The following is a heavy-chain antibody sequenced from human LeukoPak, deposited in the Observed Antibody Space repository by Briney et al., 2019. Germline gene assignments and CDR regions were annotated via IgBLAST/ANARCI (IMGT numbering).Heavy chain of an antibody. CDR2: IYPGDSDT. CDR1: GYSFTSYW. V-gene: IGHV5-51*01. D-gene: IGHD3-22*01. J-gene: IGHJ4*02. CDR3: ARRPYYYDSSGYYQYYFDY. Sequence: GESLKISCKGSGYSFTSYWIGWVRQMPGKGLEWMGIIYPGDSDTRYSPSFQGQVTISADKSTSTAYLQWSSLKASDTAMYYCARRPYYYDSSGYYQYYFDYWGQGTLVTVSS.